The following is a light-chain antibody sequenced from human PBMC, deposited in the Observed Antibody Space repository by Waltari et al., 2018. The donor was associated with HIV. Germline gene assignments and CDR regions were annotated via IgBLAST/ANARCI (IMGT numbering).Light chain of an antibody. CDR1: SSNIGDNA. CDR2: SNK. Sequence: QSVLTQPPSVSGTPGQRVTISCSGGSSNIGDNAVSWYQQFPGTAPKLLIYSNKRRPSEVPDRFSGSKSGPAVSVAISGLQSEDEADYDCATVADSLNGAVFGGGTKVTVL. J-gene: IGLJ2*01. V-gene: IGLV1-44*01. CDR3: ATVADSLNGAV.